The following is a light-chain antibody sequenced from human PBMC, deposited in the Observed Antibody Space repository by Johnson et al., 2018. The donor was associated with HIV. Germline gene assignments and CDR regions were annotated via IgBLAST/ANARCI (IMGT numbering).Light chain of an antibody. J-gene: IGLJ1*01. V-gene: IGLV1-51*02. Sequence: QSVLTQPPSVSAAPGQKVTISCSGSNSNIGNNYVSWYQQLPGTAPKLLIYESTNRPSGIPDRFSGSKSGTSATLGITGLQTGDEADYYCGTWDSSLSAYVFGTGTKVTVL. CDR2: EST. CDR3: GTWDSSLSAYV. CDR1: NSNIGNNY.